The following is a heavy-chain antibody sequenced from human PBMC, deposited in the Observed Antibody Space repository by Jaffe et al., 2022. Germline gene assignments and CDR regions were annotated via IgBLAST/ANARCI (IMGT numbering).Heavy chain of an antibody. V-gene: IGHV1-18*01. Sequence: QVQLVQSGAEVKKPGASVKVSCKASGYTFTSYGISWVRQAPGQGLEWMGWISAYNGNTNYAQKLQGRVTMTTDTSTSTAYMELRSLRSDDTAVYYCARDRAVYDFWSGYYTKWGAEVYYFDYWGQGTLVTVSS. CDR1: GYTFTSYG. J-gene: IGHJ4*02. CDR3: ARDRAVYDFWSGYYTKWGAEVYYFDY. D-gene: IGHD3-3*01. CDR2: ISAYNGNT.